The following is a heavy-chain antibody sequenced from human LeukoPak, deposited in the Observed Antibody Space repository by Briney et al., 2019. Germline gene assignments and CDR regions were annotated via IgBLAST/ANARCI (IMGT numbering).Heavy chain of an antibody. Sequence: PSETLSLTCTVSGGSISSSSYYWGWIRQPPGKGLEWIGSIYYSGSTYYNPSLKSRVTISVDTSKNQFSLKLSSVTAADTAVYYCARRYYDFWSGYYGFDYWGQGTLVTVSS. D-gene: IGHD3-3*01. CDR1: GGSISSSSYY. J-gene: IGHJ4*02. CDR3: ARRYYDFWSGYYGFDY. CDR2: IYYSGST. V-gene: IGHV4-39*01.